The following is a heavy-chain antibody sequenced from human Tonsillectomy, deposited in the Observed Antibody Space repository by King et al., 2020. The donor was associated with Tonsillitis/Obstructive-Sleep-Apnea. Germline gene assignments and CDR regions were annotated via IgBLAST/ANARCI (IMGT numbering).Heavy chain of an antibody. CDR3: ARDRGSLTGLNYYYYYYMDV. Sequence: QLVQSGAEVKKPGASVKVSCKASGYTFTSYYMHWVRQAPGQGLEWMGIINPSGGSTSYAQKVQGRVTMTRDTSTSTVYMELSSLRSEDTAVYYCARDRGSLTGLNYYYYYYMDVWGKGTTVTVSS. D-gene: IGHD3-9*01. V-gene: IGHV1-46*01. CDR1: GYTFTSYY. CDR2: INPSGGST. J-gene: IGHJ6*03.